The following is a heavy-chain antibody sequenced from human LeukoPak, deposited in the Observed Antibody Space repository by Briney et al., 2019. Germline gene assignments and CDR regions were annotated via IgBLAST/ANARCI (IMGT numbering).Heavy chain of an antibody. CDR3: AREPLDSPFDF. D-gene: IGHD1-1*01. CDR1: GGSISGFY. CDR2: IYTGGST. V-gene: IGHV4-4*07. J-gene: IGHJ4*02. Sequence: SETLSLTCTVSGGSISGFYWNWIRQAAGKGMEWIGRIYTGGSTDYNPSLKSRVTMSADTSKKQFSLKLRSVTAADTAVYYCAREPLDSPFDFWGQGTLVTVSS.